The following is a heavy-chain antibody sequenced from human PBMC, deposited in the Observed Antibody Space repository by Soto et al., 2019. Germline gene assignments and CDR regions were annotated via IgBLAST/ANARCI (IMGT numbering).Heavy chain of an antibody. CDR2: ISSSSSYV. V-gene: IGHV3-21*01. CDR1: GFTFSSYS. D-gene: IGHD3-16*01. J-gene: IGHJ6*02. CDR3: VRAQSYYDYVWGSYKGLYDYGMDV. Sequence: EVQLVESGGGLVKPGGSLRLSCAASGFTFSSYSMNWVRQAPGKGLEWVSSISSSSSYVYYADSVKGRFTISRDNAKNSLYMQMNSVRAEDTAVYYCVRAQSYYDYVWGSYKGLYDYGMDVWGQGTTVTVSS.